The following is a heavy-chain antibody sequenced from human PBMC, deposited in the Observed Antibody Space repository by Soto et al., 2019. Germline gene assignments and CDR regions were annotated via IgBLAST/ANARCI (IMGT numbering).Heavy chain of an antibody. CDR2: ISAYNGNT. CDR1: GYTFTSYG. V-gene: IGHV1-18*04. D-gene: IGHD3-3*01. J-gene: IGHJ5*02. Sequence: ASVKVSCKASGYTFTSYGISWVRQAPGQGLEWMGWISAYNGNTNYAQKLQGRVTMTTDTSTSTAYMELRSLRSDDTAVYYCARLPYSPYDFWSGRSCWFDPWGQGTLVTVSS. CDR3: ARLPYSPYDFWSGRSCWFDP.